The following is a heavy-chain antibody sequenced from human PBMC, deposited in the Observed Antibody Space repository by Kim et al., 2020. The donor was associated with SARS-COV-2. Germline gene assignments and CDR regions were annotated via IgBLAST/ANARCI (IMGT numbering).Heavy chain of an antibody. CDR2: IIPIFGTA. D-gene: IGHD1-26*01. CDR3: ARDLGLSSGSSGFYYYGMDV. Sequence: SVKVSCKASGGTFSSYAISWVRQAPGQGLEWMGGIIPIFGTANYAQKFQGRVTITADESTSTAYMELSSLRSEDTAVYYCARDLGLSSGSSGFYYYGMDVWGQGTTVTVSS. CDR1: GGTFSSYA. J-gene: IGHJ6*02. V-gene: IGHV1-69*13.